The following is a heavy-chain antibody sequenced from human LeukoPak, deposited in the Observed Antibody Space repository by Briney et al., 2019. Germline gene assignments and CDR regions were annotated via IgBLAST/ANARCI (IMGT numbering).Heavy chain of an antibody. V-gene: IGHV1-2*02. Sequence: ASVNVSFKASGYTFIGYYMHGVQQAPGQGVEWMGWINPNSGGTTYAPKFQGRVTMTRDTSISTASMELSRPRSADTAVYYCARDPPIVATIGVTDVWGQGTTVTVSS. CDR1: GYTFIGYY. CDR2: INPNSGGT. J-gene: IGHJ6*02. D-gene: IGHD5-12*01. CDR3: ARDPPIVATIGVTDV.